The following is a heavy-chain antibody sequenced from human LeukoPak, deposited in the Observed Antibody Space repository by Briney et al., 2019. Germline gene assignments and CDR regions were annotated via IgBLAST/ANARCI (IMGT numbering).Heavy chain of an antibody. Sequence: SETLCLTCGVSGGSITNYCWSGVRQSPGKGLEWVGVIYNTGRTNYNPSLQSRVTLSIDTSKNQFSLKLSSVTAADTAVYYCARQGELAIDYWGQGTLVTVSS. CDR2: IYNTGRT. D-gene: IGHD1-26*01. CDR3: ARQGELAIDY. J-gene: IGHJ4*02. V-gene: IGHV4-59*08. CDR1: GGSITNYC.